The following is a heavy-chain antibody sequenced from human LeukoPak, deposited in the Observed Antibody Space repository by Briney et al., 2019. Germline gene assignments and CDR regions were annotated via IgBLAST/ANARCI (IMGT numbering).Heavy chain of an antibody. CDR2: ISYDGSNK. CDR3: AKSSYGDYRLSFFSH. Sequence: GGSLRLSCAASGFTFSNYGMQWVRQAPSKGLEWVTFISYDGSNKYYADSVKGRFTISRDNSKNTLYMQMNSLRAEDTAVYYCAKSSYGDYRLSFFSHWGQGTLVTVSS. V-gene: IGHV3-30*18. CDR1: GFTFSNYG. J-gene: IGHJ4*02. D-gene: IGHD4-17*01.